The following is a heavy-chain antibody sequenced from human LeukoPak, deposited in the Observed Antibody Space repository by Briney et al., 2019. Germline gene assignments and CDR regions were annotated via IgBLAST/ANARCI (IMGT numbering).Heavy chain of an antibody. V-gene: IGHV4-59*01. J-gene: IGHJ3*02. CDR1: GGSISSYY. Sequence: PSETLSLTCTVSGGSISSYYWSWIRQPPGKGLEWIGYIYYSGSTNYNPSLKSRVTISVDTSKNQFSLKLSSVTAADTAVYYCARERWEPYDAFDIWGQGTMVTVSS. CDR3: ARERWEPYDAFDI. CDR2: IYYSGST. D-gene: IGHD1-26*01.